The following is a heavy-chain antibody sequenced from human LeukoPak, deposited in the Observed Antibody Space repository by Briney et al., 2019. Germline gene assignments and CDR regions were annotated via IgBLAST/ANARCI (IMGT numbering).Heavy chain of an antibody. CDR1: GFTVSSNY. CDR2: ISYDGRNT. D-gene: IGHD3-22*01. V-gene: IGHV3-30*03. CDR3: VRGVGLYDSIGYFDY. Sequence: GGSLRLSCAPSGFTVSSNYMSWVRQAPGKGLEWVATISYDGRNTFYADSVKGRFTISRDNFKDTLYLQMNGLRAEDTAVYNCVRGVGLYDSIGYFDYWGQGTLVTVSS. J-gene: IGHJ4*02.